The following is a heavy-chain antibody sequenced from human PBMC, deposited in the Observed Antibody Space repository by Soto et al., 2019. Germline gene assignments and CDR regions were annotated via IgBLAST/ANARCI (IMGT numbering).Heavy chain of an antibody. CDR3: ARAPKIIGVIISYFDY. V-gene: IGHV3-11*01. J-gene: IGHJ4*02. CDR1: GFTFSDYY. CDR2: ISSSGSTI. D-gene: IGHD3-3*01. Sequence: GGSLRLSCAASGFTFSDYYMSWIRQAPGKGLEWVSYISSSGSTIYYADSVKGRFTISRDNAKNSLYLQMNSLRAEDTAVYYCARAPKIIGVIISYFDYWGQGTLVTVSS.